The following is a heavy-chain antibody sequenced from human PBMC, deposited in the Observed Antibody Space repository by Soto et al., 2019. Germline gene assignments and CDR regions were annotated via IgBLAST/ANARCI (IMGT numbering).Heavy chain of an antibody. CDR3: ARDGTTGPDYGMDV. CDR2: IIPILGIA. Sequence: QVQLVQSGAEVKKPGSSVKVSCKASGGTFSSYTISWVRQAPGQGLEWIGRIIPILGIANYAQKFQGRVTITADKSTSTAYMELSSLRSEDTAVYYCARDGTTGPDYGMDVWGQGTTVTVSS. J-gene: IGHJ6*02. CDR1: GGTFSSYT. V-gene: IGHV1-69*08. D-gene: IGHD1-1*01.